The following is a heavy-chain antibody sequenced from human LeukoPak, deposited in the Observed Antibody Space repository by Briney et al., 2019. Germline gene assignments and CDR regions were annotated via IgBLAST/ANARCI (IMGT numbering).Heavy chain of an antibody. V-gene: IGHV4-59*01. CDR2: IYYSGST. J-gene: IGHJ5*02. Sequence: PSETLSLTCTVSGGSISSYYWSWIRQPPGKGLEWIGYIYYSGSTNYNPSLKSRVTISVDTSKNQFSLKLSSVTAADTAVYYCARGGYDFWSGLSTTNWFDPWGQGTLVTVSP. CDR1: GGSISSYY. D-gene: IGHD3-3*01. CDR3: ARGGYDFWSGLSTTNWFDP.